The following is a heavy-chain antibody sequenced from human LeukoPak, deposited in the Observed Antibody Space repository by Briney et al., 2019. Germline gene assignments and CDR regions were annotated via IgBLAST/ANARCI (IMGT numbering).Heavy chain of an antibody. D-gene: IGHD1-26*01. CDR1: GFIFSSYW. Sequence: PGGSLRLSCAASGFIFSSYWRHWVRQAPGKGLEWVSYISSSGSTIYYADSVKGRFTISRDNAKNSLYLQMNSLRAEDTAVYYCARAGLRGSYYVDYWGQGTLVTVSS. CDR2: ISSSGSTI. V-gene: IGHV3-48*04. J-gene: IGHJ4*02. CDR3: ARAGLRGSYYVDY.